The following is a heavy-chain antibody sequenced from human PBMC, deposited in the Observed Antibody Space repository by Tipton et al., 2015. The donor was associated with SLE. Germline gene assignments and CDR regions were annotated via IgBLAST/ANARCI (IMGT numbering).Heavy chain of an antibody. CDR2: LYHSWST. CDR3: ASSRGSSNFDPPGY. Sequence: TPSLTCTVSGGSISSYNQYWGWIRQPQGKGLEYMASLYHSWSTYYNPSLKSRVTMSVDTSKNQFSLRLTSVTAADTAVYYCASSRGSSNFDPPGYWGQGTLVTVSS. V-gene: IGHV4-39*07. CDR1: GGSISSYNQY. J-gene: IGHJ4*02. D-gene: IGHD3-16*01.